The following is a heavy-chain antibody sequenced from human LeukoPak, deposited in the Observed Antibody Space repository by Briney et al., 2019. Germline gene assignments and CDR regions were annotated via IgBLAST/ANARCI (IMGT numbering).Heavy chain of an antibody. V-gene: IGHV3-30*02. CDR1: GFTFTSYG. CDR3: AIRFGSGSYYFDS. Sequence: GGSLRLSCAASGFTFTSYGMHWIRQAPGKGLKWVAFIPYDGSNTYYPDSVKGRFAISRDTSKNTLYLQMNSLRLEDTAVYYCAIRFGSGSYYFDSWGQGTLVAVSS. D-gene: IGHD3-10*01. CDR2: IPYDGSNT. J-gene: IGHJ4*02.